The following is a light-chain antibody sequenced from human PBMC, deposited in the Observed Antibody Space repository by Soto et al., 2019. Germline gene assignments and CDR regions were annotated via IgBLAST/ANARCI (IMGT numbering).Light chain of an antibody. CDR3: TSSTSDSLYV. CDR1: SSDVGGNKY. V-gene: IGLV2-14*01. CDR2: KVS. Sequence: QSVLTQPASVSGSPGQSITISCTGTSSDVGGNKYVSWYQQYPGKVPKLLINKVSNRPSGVSNRFSGSKSGNTASLTISGLLAEDEAVYFCTSSTSDSLYVFGTGTKLTVL. J-gene: IGLJ1*01.